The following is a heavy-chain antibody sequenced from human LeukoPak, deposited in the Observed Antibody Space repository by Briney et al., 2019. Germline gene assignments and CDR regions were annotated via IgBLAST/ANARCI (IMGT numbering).Heavy chain of an antibody. V-gene: IGHV3-30*04. Sequence: PGGSLRLSCAASGFTFSSYAMHWVRQAPGKGLEWVAVISYDGSNKYYADSVKGRFTISRDNSKNSLYLQMNSLRAEDTAVYYCARYDFWSGYYDYWGQGTLVTVSS. CDR2: ISYDGSNK. CDR3: ARYDFWSGYYDY. J-gene: IGHJ4*02. CDR1: GFTFSSYA. D-gene: IGHD3-3*01.